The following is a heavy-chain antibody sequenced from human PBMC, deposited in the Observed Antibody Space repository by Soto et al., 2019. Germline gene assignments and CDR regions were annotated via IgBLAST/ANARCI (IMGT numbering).Heavy chain of an antibody. V-gene: IGHV3-30*18. CDR2: ISYDGSNK. CDR1: GFTFSSYG. D-gene: IGHD6-6*01. CDR3: AKDTAARHYCCYVMDV. Sequence: QVQLVESGGGVVQPGRSLRLSCAASGFTFSSYGMHWVRQAPGKGLEWVAVISYDGSNKYYADYVKGRFTISRDNSKNTLYLQMNSLRAEDTAVYYCAKDTAARHYCCYVMDVWGQGTTVTVSS. J-gene: IGHJ6*02.